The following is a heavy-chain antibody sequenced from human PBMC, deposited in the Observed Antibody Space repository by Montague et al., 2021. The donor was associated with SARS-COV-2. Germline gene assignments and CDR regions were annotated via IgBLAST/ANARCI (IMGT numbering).Heavy chain of an antibody. CDR1: GGSISSGGYY. CDR2: IYYSGST. V-gene: IGHV4-31*03. Sequence: TLSLTCTVSGGSISSGGYYWSWNRQHPGQGLEWIGYIYYSGSTYYNPSLKSRVTISVDTSKNQFSLKLSSVTAADTAVYYCARVHIVVVTAMRYLDHWGQGTLVTVSS. J-gene: IGHJ1*01. CDR3: ARVHIVVVTAMRYLDH. D-gene: IGHD2-21*02.